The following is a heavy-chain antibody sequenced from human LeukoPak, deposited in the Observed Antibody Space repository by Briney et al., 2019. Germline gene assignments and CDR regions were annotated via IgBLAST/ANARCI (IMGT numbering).Heavy chain of an antibody. CDR1: GYTFTGYY. Sequence: GASVKVSCKASGYTFTGYYMHWVRQAPGQGLEWMGIINPSGGSTSYAQKFQGRVTMTRDTSTSTVYMELSSLRSEDTAVYYCARSQAAYSYGYYLDYWGQGTLVTVSS. V-gene: IGHV1-46*01. CDR3: ARSQAAYSYGYYLDY. D-gene: IGHD5-18*01. J-gene: IGHJ4*02. CDR2: INPSGGST.